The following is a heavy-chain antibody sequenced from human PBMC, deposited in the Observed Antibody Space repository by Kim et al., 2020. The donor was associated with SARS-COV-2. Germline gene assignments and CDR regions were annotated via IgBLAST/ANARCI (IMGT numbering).Heavy chain of an antibody. Sequence: SETLSLTCTVSGGSISSSSYYWNWIRQPPGKGLEWIGSINYSGSTYYNPSLNSRVAISVYTSKNQFSLRLSSVTATDTAVYYCARMGGSSRGAFDIWGQGTMVTVSS. CDR1: GGSISSSSYY. J-gene: IGHJ3*02. CDR2: INYSGST. V-gene: IGHV4-39*01. D-gene: IGHD6-13*01. CDR3: ARMGGSSRGAFDI.